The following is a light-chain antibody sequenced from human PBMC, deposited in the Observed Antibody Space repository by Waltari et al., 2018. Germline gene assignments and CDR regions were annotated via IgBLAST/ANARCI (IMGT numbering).Light chain of an antibody. V-gene: IGKV3-11*01. Sequence: EIVLTQSPATLSLSPGERATLPCRASQSVSSYLAWYQQQPGQAPRLLIYDASNRATGIPARFSGSGSGTDFTLTISSLEPEDFAVYYCQQRSNWPPEFTFGPGTKVDIK. CDR3: QQRSNWPPEFT. CDR1: QSVSSY. CDR2: DAS. J-gene: IGKJ3*01.